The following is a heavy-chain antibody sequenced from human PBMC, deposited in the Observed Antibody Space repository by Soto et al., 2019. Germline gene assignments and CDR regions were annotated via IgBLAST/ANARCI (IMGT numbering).Heavy chain of an antibody. CDR3: ARGTKTSGSYYRFPNWLDP. D-gene: IGHD1-26*01. CDR1: GFTFSSYA. V-gene: IGHV3-23*01. Sequence: EVQLLESGGGLVQPGGSLRLSCAASGFTFSSYAMSWVRQAPGKGLEWVSAISGSGGSTYYADSVKGRFTISRDNAKNSLYLQMNSLRAEDTAVYYCARGTKTSGSYYRFPNWLDPWGQGTLVTVSS. J-gene: IGHJ5*02. CDR2: ISGSGGST.